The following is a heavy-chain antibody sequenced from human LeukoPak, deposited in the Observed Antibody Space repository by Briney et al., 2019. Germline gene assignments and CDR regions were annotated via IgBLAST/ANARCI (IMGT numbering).Heavy chain of an antibody. Sequence: KPSETLSLTCTVSGGSISSSSYYWGWIRQPPGKGLEWIGSIYYSGSTYYNTSLKSRVTISVDTSKNQFSLKLSSVTAADTAVYYCARLYRFLEWLLPAFDIWGQGTMVTVSS. V-gene: IGHV4-39*01. D-gene: IGHD3-3*01. CDR2: IYYSGST. J-gene: IGHJ3*02. CDR3: ARLYRFLEWLLPAFDI. CDR1: GGSISSSSYY.